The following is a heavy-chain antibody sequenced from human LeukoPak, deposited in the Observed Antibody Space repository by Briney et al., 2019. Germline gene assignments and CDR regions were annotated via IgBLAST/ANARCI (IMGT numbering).Heavy chain of an antibody. D-gene: IGHD3-10*01. J-gene: IGHJ4*02. CDR3: ARGHGSGSFLIDY. CDR1: GFSFSDYA. CDR2: ISFDGSTT. V-gene: IGHV3-30-3*01. Sequence: GGSLSLSCAASGFSFSDYAMHWVRQAPGTGLEWVAIISFDGSTTHYSNSVKGRFTLSRDNSRNTVYLQMNSLRPEHTAVYLCARGHGSGSFLIDYWGQGTLVTVSS.